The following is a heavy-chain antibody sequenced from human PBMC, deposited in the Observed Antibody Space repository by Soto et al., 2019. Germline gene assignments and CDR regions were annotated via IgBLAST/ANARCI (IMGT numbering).Heavy chain of an antibody. Sequence: QVQLVQSGAEVKKPGSSVKVSCKASGGTFSNYGISWVRQAPGQGLEWMGGIIPIFGTANYAQKFQGRVTIXAXXSTSTAYRELSSVRSEDTAVYYCAREGESSGCPDYWGQGTLVTVTS. CDR2: IIPIFGTA. CDR1: GGTFSNYG. V-gene: IGHV1-69*12. J-gene: IGHJ4*02. CDR3: AREGESSGCPDY. D-gene: IGHD6-19*01.